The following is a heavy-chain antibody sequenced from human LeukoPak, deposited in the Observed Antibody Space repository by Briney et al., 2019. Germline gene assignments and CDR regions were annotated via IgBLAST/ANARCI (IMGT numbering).Heavy chain of an antibody. CDR3: ATSPYCSSTSCYPDV. CDR1: GFTFSSYG. Sequence: PGGSLRLSCAASGFTFSSYGMHWVRQAPGKGLEWVAFIRYDGSNKYYADSVKGRFTVSRDNSKNTLYLQMNSLRAEDTAVYYCATSPYCSSTSCYPDVWGKGTTVTVSS. J-gene: IGHJ6*04. CDR2: IRYDGSNK. V-gene: IGHV3-30*02. D-gene: IGHD2-2*01.